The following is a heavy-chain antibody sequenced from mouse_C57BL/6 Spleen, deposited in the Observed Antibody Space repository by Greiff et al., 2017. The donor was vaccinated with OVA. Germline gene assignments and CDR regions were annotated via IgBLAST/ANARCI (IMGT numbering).Heavy chain of an antibody. J-gene: IGHJ1*03. CDR3: ARQDSNYWYFDV. CDR2: IIGGVVNT. D-gene: IGHD2-5*01. V-gene: IGHV5-9*01. Sequence: EVKLVESGGGLVKPGGSLKLSCAASGFTFSSYTMSWVRQTPEKRLECVATIIGGVVNTYYPDSVKGRFTISRDNAKNPLYLQMSSLRSEDTALYYCARQDSNYWYFDVWGTGTTVTVSS. CDR1: GFTFSSYT.